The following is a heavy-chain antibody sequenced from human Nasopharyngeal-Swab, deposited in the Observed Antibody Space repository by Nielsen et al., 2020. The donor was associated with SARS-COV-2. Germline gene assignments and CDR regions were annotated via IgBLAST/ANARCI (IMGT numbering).Heavy chain of an antibody. Sequence: GGSPRLSCAASGFTFSSYAMHWVRQAPGKGLEWVAVISYDGSKKYYADSVKGRFTISRDNSKNTLYLQMNSLRAEDTAVYYCARDQGSSWYTYYYYYGMDVWGQGTTVTVSS. V-gene: IGHV3-30-3*01. D-gene: IGHD6-13*01. CDR2: ISYDGSKK. CDR1: GFTFSSYA. J-gene: IGHJ6*02. CDR3: ARDQGSSWYTYYYYYGMDV.